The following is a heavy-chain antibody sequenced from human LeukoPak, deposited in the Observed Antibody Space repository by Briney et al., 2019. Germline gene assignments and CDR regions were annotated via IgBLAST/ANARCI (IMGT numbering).Heavy chain of an antibody. V-gene: IGHV1-69*05. CDR1: GGTFSSNA. D-gene: IGHD4-17*01. CDR2: IIPIFGTA. J-gene: IGHJ6*03. CDR3: GRGTVTGAPVYYFYMDV. Sequence: SVKVSCKSSGGTFSSNAISWVRQPPGQGLELMGGIIPIFGTANYAQKFQGRVTITTDEATSTACIELSSLRSEDTAVYYCGRGTVTGAPVYYFYMDVWDKGTTVTASS.